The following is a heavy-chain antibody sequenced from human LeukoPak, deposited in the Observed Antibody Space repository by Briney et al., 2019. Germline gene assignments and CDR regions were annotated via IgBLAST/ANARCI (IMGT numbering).Heavy chain of an antibody. CDR1: GFTFGSFS. V-gene: IGHV3-7*01. Sequence: TGGSLRLSCSASGFTFGSFSMTWVRQAPGKGLEWVARIKEDGGEQKYVDSVKGRFTISRDNAKNSLYLQMNSLRAEDTAMYYCARIRSWGYFDYWGQGALVTVSS. D-gene: IGHD3-16*01. J-gene: IGHJ4*02. CDR3: ARIRSWGYFDY. CDR2: IKEDGGEQ.